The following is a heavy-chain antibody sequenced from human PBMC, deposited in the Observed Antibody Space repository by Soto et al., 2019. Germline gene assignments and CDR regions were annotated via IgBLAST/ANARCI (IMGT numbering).Heavy chain of an antibody. CDR2: IHGATGNT. CDR3: ARDRGAGWYEIDN. V-gene: IGHV1-3*01. J-gene: IGHJ4*02. CDR1: GYTFTSFA. D-gene: IGHD6-19*01. Sequence: QVQIVQSGAGVKRPGTSVRVSCKASGYTFTSFALHWVRQAPGKRLEWLGGIHGATGNTQSSQNFQGRLTITRDTGASTAYMELGSLTPEDTAVYYCARDRGAGWYEIDNWGQGTLVTVSA.